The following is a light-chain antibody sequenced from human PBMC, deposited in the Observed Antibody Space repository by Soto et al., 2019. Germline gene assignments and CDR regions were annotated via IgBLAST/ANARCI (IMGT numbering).Light chain of an antibody. Sequence: QAVVTQPPSVSGAPGQTITMSCTGSGSNVGASYDVHWYQVLPGAGPRLLIYKNNNRPSGVSDRFSGSKSGTSASLAISGLQVDDEADYYCASWDNDLNGPIFGGGTKLTVL. CDR1: GSNVGASYD. CDR2: KNN. J-gene: IGLJ2*01. CDR3: ASWDNDLNGPI. V-gene: IGLV1-40*01.